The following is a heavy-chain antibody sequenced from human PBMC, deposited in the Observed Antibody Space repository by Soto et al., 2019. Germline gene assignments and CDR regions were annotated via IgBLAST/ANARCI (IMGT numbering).Heavy chain of an antibody. Sequence: GGSLRLSCAASGFTFSSYAMHWVRQAPGKGLEWVAVISYDGSNKYYADSVKGRFTISRDNSKNTLYLQMNSLRAEDTAVYYCATSRSGGSSFDYWGQGTLVTVSS. CDR2: ISYDGSNK. CDR3: ATSRSGGSSFDY. D-gene: IGHD2-15*01. CDR1: GFTFSSYA. J-gene: IGHJ4*02. V-gene: IGHV3-30-3*01.